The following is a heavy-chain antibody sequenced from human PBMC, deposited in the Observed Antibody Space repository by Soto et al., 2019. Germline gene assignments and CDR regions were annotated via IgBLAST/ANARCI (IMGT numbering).Heavy chain of an antibody. V-gene: IGHV1-2*02. CDR2: INPATGAA. CDR1: GYPVTAYY. CDR3: GNGGGVGVAASAAFDM. J-gene: IGHJ3*02. Sequence: QLHLVQSGAVVKKPGASVTVSCSASGYPVTAYYMHWVRQAPGRGLEWMGGINPATGAAKYTQTLQGGATMTRDPSTMTVFMELRGPTSEHTSVFYCGNGGGVGVAASAAFDMWGHGTLVTVSS. D-gene: IGHD3-3*01.